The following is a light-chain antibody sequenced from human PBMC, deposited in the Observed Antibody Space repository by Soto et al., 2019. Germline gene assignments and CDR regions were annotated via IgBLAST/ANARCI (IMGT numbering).Light chain of an antibody. CDR2: EVS. CDR3: SSYASNNNLV. CDR1: SSDVGGYNY. J-gene: IGLJ3*02. V-gene: IGLV2-8*01. Sequence: QSALTQPPSASGSPGQSVTISCAGTSSDVGGYNYVSWYQQHPGKAPKLMIYEVSARPSGVPDRFSGSKSGNTASLTVSGLQGEDEADYYCSSYASNNNLVFGGGTKLTVL.